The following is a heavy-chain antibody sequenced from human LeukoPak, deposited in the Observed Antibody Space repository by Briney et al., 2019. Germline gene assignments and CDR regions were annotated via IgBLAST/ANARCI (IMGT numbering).Heavy chain of an antibody. Sequence: PAGSLRLSCAASGLTFSNYWMTWVRQAPGEGLEWVANIKQDGSEKYFVDSVKGQFTISRDNAKNSVYLQMNSLRAEDTAVYYCATPTAGTWQFDYWGQGTLVTVSS. D-gene: IGHD6-13*01. V-gene: IGHV3-7*01. CDR3: ATPTAGTWQFDY. CDR1: GLTFSNYW. J-gene: IGHJ4*02. CDR2: IKQDGSEK.